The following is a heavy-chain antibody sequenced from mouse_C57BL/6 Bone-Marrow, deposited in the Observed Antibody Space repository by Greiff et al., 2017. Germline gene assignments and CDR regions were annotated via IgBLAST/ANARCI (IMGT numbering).Heavy chain of an antibody. CDR3: ERHGNEGHYAMAY. D-gene: IGHD2-1*01. J-gene: IGHJ4*01. Sequence: EVQVVESGGGLVQPGESLKLSCESNEYEFPSYDMPWVRKTPEQRLELVAAINRDGGSTYYPDTMERRFSISRDNTEKPLYLQERSLRSEETALSYCERHGNEGHYAMAYWGQGTSVTVSS. V-gene: IGHV5-2*01. CDR1: EYEFPSYD. CDR2: INRDGGST.